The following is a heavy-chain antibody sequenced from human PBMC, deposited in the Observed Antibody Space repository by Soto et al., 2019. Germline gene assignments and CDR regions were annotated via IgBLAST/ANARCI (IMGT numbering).Heavy chain of an antibody. J-gene: IGHJ6*03. CDR1: GFTFSSYG. D-gene: IGHD3-3*01. V-gene: IGHV3-30*18. Sequence: GGSLRLSCAASGFTFSSYGMHWVRQTPGKGLEWVAVISYDGSNKYYADSVKGRFTISRDNSKNTLYLQMNSLRAEDTAVYYCAKDLDGNYYMDVWGKGTTVTVSS. CDR2: ISYDGSNK. CDR3: AKDLDGNYYMDV.